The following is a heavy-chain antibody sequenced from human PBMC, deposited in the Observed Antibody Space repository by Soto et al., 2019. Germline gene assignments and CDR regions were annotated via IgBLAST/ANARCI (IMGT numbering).Heavy chain of an antibody. J-gene: IGHJ4*02. CDR2: ISGSGSTT. D-gene: IGHD4-4*01. Sequence: EVQLLESGGGLVQPGGSLRLSCAASGLTFSGYGMSWVRQAPGTGLEWVSAISGSGSTTYYADSVKGRFTISRDDSKNILLLQMKSLRAEDTAVYYCVTRSRGLQSSPPRLDSWGQGTLVTVSS. V-gene: IGHV3-23*01. CDR3: VTRSRGLQSSPPRLDS. CDR1: GLTFSGYG.